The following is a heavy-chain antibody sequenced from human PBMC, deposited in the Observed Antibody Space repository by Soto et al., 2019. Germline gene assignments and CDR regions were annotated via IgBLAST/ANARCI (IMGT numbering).Heavy chain of an antibody. CDR3: ARAIVVVPAAAHKYYYYMDV. V-gene: IGHV4-34*01. Sequence: TSETLSLTCAVYGGSFSGYYWRWFRHPPGKGLEWIGEINHSGSTNYNPSLKSRVTISVDTSKNQFSLKLSSVTAADTAVYYCARAIVVVPAAAHKYYYYMDVWGKGTTVTVSS. CDR2: INHSGST. D-gene: IGHD2-2*01. CDR1: GGSFSGYY. J-gene: IGHJ6*03.